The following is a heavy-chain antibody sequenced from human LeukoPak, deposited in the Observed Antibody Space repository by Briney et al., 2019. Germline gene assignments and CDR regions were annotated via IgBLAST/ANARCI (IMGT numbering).Heavy chain of an antibody. CDR3: ARQGSGYSYSHYYYYMDV. CDR2: IYTSGST. V-gene: IGHV4-61*02. D-gene: IGHD3-3*01. Sequence: SETLSLTCTVSGGSISSGSYYWSWIRQPAGKGLEWIGRIYTSGSTNYNPSLKSRVTISVDTSKNQFSLKLSSVTAADTAVYYCARQGSGYSYSHYYYYMDVWGKGTTVTVSS. J-gene: IGHJ6*03. CDR1: GGSISSGSYY.